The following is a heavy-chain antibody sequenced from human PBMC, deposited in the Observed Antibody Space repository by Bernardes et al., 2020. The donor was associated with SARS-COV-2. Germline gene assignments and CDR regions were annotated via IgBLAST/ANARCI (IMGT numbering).Heavy chain of an antibody. Sequence: SVKVSCKASGDTFTSYALSWVRQAPGQGLEWLGRTIPTFGSTNYAQNFQGRVTITADESSSTAYMELSSLRSQDTALYYCAREPIAARPGIWFDPWGQGTLVTVSS. J-gene: IGHJ5*02. CDR3: AREPIAARPGIWFDP. CDR2: TIPTFGST. V-gene: IGHV1-69*13. D-gene: IGHD6-6*01. CDR1: GDTFTSYA.